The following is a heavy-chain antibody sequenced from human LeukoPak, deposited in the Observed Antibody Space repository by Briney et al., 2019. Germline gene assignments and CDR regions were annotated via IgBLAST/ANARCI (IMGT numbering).Heavy chain of an antibody. CDR1: GFTFSSYS. CDR2: ISTSSSYI. Sequence: GGSLRLSCAASGFTFSSYSMNWVRQAPGKGLEWVSFISTSSSYIHYADSVKGRFTISRDNAKKSLYLEMNSLRAEDTAVYYCARVVDTAMVLYGAFDIWGQGTTVTVSS. CDR3: ARVVDTAMVLYGAFDI. J-gene: IGHJ3*02. V-gene: IGHV3-21*01. D-gene: IGHD5-18*01.